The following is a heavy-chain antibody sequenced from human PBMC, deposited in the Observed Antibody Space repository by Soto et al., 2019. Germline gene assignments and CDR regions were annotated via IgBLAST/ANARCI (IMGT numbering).Heavy chain of an antibody. D-gene: IGHD1-1*01. Sequence: SETLSLTCTLSGGSVRAPDWWNWVRQSPDKGLEWIAEVHISGHSNYNPSLRSRVSVSIDSSKNQFYLKLNSVTAADTAIYYCARVRQGCSANNCYFDPWGQGTQVTVSS. V-gene: IGHV4-4*02. CDR1: GGSVRAPDW. CDR2: VHISGHS. CDR3: ARVRQGCSANNCYFDP. J-gene: IGHJ5*01.